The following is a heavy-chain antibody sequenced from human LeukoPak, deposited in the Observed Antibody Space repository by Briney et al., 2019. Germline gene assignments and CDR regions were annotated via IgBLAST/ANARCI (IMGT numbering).Heavy chain of an antibody. D-gene: IGHD6-13*01. CDR1: GYSFTSYW. V-gene: IGHV5-10-1*01. J-gene: IGHJ4*02. CDR3: ARRRSSSSWQFPFDY. Sequence: GESLRISCKGSGYSFTSYWIRWVRQMPGKGLEWMGRIDPSDSYTNYSPSFQGHVTISADKSISTAYLQWSSLKASDTAMYYCARRRSSSSWQFPFDYWGQGTLVTVYS. CDR2: IDPSDSYT.